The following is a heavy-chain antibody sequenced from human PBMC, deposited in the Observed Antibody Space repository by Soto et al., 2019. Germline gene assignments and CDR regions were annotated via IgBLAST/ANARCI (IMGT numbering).Heavy chain of an antibody. V-gene: IGHV3-7*03. CDR2: IKQDGSEK. D-gene: IGHD6-13*01. Sequence: GGSLRLSCAASGFTFSSYWMSWVRQAPGKGLEWVANIKQDGSEKYDVDSVKGRFTISRDNAKNSLYLQMNSLRAEDTAVYYCARGNSGSWYDYWGQGTLVTVSS. CDR1: GFTFSSYW. CDR3: ARGNSGSWYDY. J-gene: IGHJ4*02.